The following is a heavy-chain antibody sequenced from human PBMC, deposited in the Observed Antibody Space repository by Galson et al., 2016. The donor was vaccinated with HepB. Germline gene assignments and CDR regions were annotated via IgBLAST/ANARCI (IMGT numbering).Heavy chain of an antibody. J-gene: IGHJ4*02. CDR3: ARSYLLGRGFGS. V-gene: IGHV4-34*01. Sequence: SETLSLTCAVYGGSFSGYYWTWIRQPPGKGLEWIGEINHSGSTSYNPSLKSRVTISVDTSKNQFSLQLNSVTPEDTAVYYCARSYLLGRGFGSWGQGTLVTVSS. D-gene: IGHD7-27*01. CDR2: INHSGST. CDR1: GGSFSGYY.